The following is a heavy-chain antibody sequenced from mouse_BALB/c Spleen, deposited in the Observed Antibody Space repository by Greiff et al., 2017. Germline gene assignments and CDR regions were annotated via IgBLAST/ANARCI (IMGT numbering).Heavy chain of an antibody. CDR3: ARVSFYDYDEGERGFDY. CDR2: SRNKANDYTT. D-gene: IGHD2-4*01. J-gene: IGHJ2*01. V-gene: IGHV7-1*02. Sequence: EVKLVESGGGLVQPGGSLRLSCATSGFTFSDFYMEWVRQPPGKRLEWIAASRNKANDYTTEYSASVKGRFIVSRDTSQSILYLQMNALGAEDTAIYYCARVSFYDYDEGERGFDYWGQGTTLTVSS. CDR1: GFTFSDFY.